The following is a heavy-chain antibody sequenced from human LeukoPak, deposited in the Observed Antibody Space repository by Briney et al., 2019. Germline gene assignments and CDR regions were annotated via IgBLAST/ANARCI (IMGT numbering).Heavy chain of an antibody. CDR3: ARARRVLRYFDWSSPGWFDP. J-gene: IGHJ6*04. CDR1: GGSISSYY. V-gene: IGHV4-59*01. CDR2: IYYSGST. Sequence: SETLSLTCTVSGGSISSYYWSWIRQPPGKGLEWIGYIYYSGSTNYNPSLKSRVTISVDTSKNQFSLKLSSVTAADTAVYYCARARRVLRYFDWSSPGWFDPWGKGTTVTVSS. D-gene: IGHD3-9*01.